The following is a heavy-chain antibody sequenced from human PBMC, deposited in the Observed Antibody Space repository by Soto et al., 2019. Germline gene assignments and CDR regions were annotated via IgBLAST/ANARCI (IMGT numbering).Heavy chain of an antibody. CDR3: AREFRITFDP. CDR1: GFTFSSYE. V-gene: IGHV3-48*03. D-gene: IGHD3-16*01. J-gene: IGHJ5*02. Sequence: GGSLRLSCAASGFTFSSYEMNWVRQAPGKGLEWVSYISSSGSTIYYADSVKGRFTISRDNAKNSLYLQMNSLRAEDTAVYYCAREFRITFDPWGQGTLVAVAS. CDR2: ISSSGSTI.